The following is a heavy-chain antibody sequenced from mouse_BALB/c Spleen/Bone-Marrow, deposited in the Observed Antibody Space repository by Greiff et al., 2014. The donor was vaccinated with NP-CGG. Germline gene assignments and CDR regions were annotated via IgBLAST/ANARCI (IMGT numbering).Heavy chain of an antibody. CDR2: IYPGDGST. CDR1: GYTFTSYD. J-gene: IGHJ4*01. Sequence: VKLQESGPELVKPGALVKISCKASGYTFTSYDINWVKQRPGQGLEWIGWIYPGDGSTKYNEEFKGKATLTADKSSSAAYMQLSSLTSENSAVYFCARNGNYRYAMDYWGQGTSVTVSS. V-gene: IGHV1S56*01. CDR3: ARNGNYRYAMDY. D-gene: IGHD2-1*01.